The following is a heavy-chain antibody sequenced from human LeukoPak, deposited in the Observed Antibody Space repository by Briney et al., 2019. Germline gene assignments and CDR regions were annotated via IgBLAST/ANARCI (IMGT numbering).Heavy chain of an antibody. Sequence: ASEKVSCKVSGYTLTELSMHWVRQAPGKGLEWMGGFDPEDGETIYAQKFQGRVTMTEDTSTDTAYMELSSLRSEDTAVYYCATAILKISSWYRLALQNWFDPWGQGTLVTVSS. J-gene: IGHJ5*02. CDR3: ATAILKISSWYRLALQNWFDP. V-gene: IGHV1-24*01. D-gene: IGHD6-13*01. CDR1: GYTLTELS. CDR2: FDPEDGET.